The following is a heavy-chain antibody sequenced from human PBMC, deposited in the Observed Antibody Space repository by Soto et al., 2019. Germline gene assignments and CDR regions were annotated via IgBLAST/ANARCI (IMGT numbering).Heavy chain of an antibody. D-gene: IGHD1-26*01. CDR2: ISYDGSNK. CDR1: GFTFSSYA. J-gene: IGHJ4*02. Sequence: QVQLVESGGRVVQPGRSLRLSCAASGFTFSSYAMHWVRQAPGKGLEWVAVISYDGSNKYYADSVKGRFTISRDNSKNTLYLQLNSLRAEDTAVYYCARDKVGAIFAYWGQGTLVTVSS. CDR3: ARDKVGAIFAY. V-gene: IGHV3-30-3*01.